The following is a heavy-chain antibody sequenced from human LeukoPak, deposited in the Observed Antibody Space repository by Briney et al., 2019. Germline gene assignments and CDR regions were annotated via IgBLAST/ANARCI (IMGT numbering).Heavy chain of an antibody. CDR2: LSAYNGNT. D-gene: IGHD3-10*02. Sequence: GASVKVFCKASGYTFTSYGISWVRQAPGQGLEWMGWLSAYNGNTNYAQKLQGRVTMTTDTSTSTAYMELRSLRSDDTAVYYCARLIGSGSYFPGPDYYYYGMDVWGQGTTVTVSS. V-gene: IGHV1-18*01. CDR3: ARLIGSGSYFPGPDYYYYGMDV. CDR1: GYTFTSYG. J-gene: IGHJ6*02.